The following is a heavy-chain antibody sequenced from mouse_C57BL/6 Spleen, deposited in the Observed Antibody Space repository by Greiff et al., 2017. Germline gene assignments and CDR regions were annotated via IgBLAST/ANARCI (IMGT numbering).Heavy chain of an antibody. V-gene: IGHV5-4*01. CDR3: ARDEGSHWGGAWFAY. CDR1: GFTFSSSA. CDR2: ISDGGSYT. D-gene: IGHD4-1*01. Sequence: EVKLMESGGGLVKPGGSVKLSCAASGFTFSSSAMSWVRQTPEKRLEWVATISDGGSYTYYPDNVKGRFTISRDKAKTNLYLQMSHLKSEDTAMYYCARDEGSHWGGAWFAYWGQGTLVTVAA. J-gene: IGHJ3*01.